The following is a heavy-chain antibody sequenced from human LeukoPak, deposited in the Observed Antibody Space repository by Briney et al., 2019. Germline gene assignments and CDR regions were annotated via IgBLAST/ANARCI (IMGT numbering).Heavy chain of an antibody. CDR3: TRVPSILGLWFGEPEYYFDY. CDR1: GFTFGDYA. V-gene: IGHV3-49*03. D-gene: IGHD3-10*01. CDR2: IRSKAYGGTT. J-gene: IGHJ4*02. Sequence: GGSLRLSCTASGFTFGDYAMSWFRQAPGKGVEWVGFIRSKAYGGTTEYAASVKGRFTISRDDSKSIAYLQMNSLKTEDTAVYYCTRVPSILGLWFGEPEYYFDYWGQGTLVTVSS.